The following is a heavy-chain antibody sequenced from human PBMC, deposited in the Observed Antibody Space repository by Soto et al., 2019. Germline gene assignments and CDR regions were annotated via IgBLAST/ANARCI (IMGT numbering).Heavy chain of an antibody. Sequence: GASLKVSCKASGYTFTSYGISWVRQVPGQGLERMGWISAYNGNTNYAQKLQGRVTMTTDTSTSTAYMELRSLRSDDTAVYYCARAPAHRRATATSFDYWGQGTLVTVSS. CDR3: ARAPAHRRATATSFDY. V-gene: IGHV1-18*04. CDR1: GYTFTSYG. J-gene: IGHJ4*02. CDR2: ISAYNGNT. D-gene: IGHD2-15*01.